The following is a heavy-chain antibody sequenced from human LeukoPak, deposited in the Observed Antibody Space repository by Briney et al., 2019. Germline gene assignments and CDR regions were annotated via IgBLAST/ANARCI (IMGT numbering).Heavy chain of an antibody. CDR1: GGSISSSSYY. V-gene: IGHV4-39*07. Sequence: SETLSLTCTVSGGSISSSSYYWGWIRQPPGKGLEWIGSIYYSGSTYYNPSLKSRVTISVDTSKNQFSLKLSSVTAADTAVYYCARDRDYGDYVSSGNFDYWGQGTLVTVSS. D-gene: IGHD4-17*01. CDR3: ARDRDYGDYVSSGNFDY. J-gene: IGHJ4*02. CDR2: IYYSGST.